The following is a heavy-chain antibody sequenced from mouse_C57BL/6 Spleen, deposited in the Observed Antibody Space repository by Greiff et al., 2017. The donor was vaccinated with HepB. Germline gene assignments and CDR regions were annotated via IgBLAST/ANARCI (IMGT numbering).Heavy chain of an antibody. V-gene: IGHV5-16*01. CDR1: GFTFSDYY. J-gene: IGHJ4*01. Sequence: DVKLVESEGGLVQPGSSMKLSCTASGFTFSDYYMAWVRQVPEKGLEWVANINYDGSSTYYLDSLKSRFIISRDNAKNILYLQMSSLKSEDTATYYCARVPHYYAMDYWGQGTSVTVSS. CDR3: ARVPHYYAMDY. CDR2: INYDGSST.